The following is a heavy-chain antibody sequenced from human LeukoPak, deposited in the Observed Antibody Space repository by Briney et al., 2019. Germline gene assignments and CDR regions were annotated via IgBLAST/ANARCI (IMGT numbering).Heavy chain of an antibody. V-gene: IGHV5-51*01. J-gene: IGHJ4*02. CDR2: IYPGDSDT. CDR3: ARRDRSVVRNFDY. D-gene: IGHD2-15*01. Sequence: GGSLQISCKGSGYSFTSYWIGWVRPLPGKGLEWMGIIYPGDSDTRYSPSFQGQVTISADKSISTAYLQWSSLKASDTAMYYCARRDRSVVRNFDYWGQGTLVTVSS. CDR1: GYSFTSYW.